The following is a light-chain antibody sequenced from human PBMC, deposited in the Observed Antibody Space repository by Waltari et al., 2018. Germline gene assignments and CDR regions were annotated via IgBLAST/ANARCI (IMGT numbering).Light chain of an antibody. CDR3: QQYDDFPPYN. V-gene: IGKV1-33*01. Sequence: DIQITQSPSSLSASVGDRVTISCQASRDIKNRLNWYQQKPGKAPNLLIYDASNLEIVVPSRFSGRGSGTHFTLTISSLQPEDVATYYCQQYDDFPPYNFGQGTKVEI. CDR1: RDIKNR. J-gene: IGKJ2*01. CDR2: DAS.